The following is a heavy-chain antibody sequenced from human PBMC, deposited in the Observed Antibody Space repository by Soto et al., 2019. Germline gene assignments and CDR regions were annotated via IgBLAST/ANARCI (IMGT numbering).Heavy chain of an antibody. CDR2: ISGSGGST. CDR3: AKDRVLGISSWLYYYYYGMDV. CDR1: GFTFSSYA. D-gene: IGHD6-13*01. Sequence: PGGSLRLSCAASGFTFSSYAMSWVRQAPGKGLEWVSAISGSGGSTYYADSVKGRFTISRDNSKNTLYLQMNSLRAEDTAVYYCAKDRVLGISSWLYYYYYGMDVWGQGTTVTVSS. J-gene: IGHJ6*02. V-gene: IGHV3-23*01.